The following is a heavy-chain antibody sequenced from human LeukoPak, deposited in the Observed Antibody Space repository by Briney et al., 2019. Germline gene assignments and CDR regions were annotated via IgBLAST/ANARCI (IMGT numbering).Heavy chain of an antibody. D-gene: IGHD4-17*01. CDR2: ISRSGSTI. Sequence: PGGSLRLSCAASGFTFSSYEMNWVRQAPGKGLEWVSYISRSGSTIYYADSVKGRFTISRDNAKNSLYLQINSLRAEDTAVYYCARDRDGDYVDYWGQGTLVTVSS. J-gene: IGHJ4*02. CDR3: ARDRDGDYVDY. CDR1: GFTFSSYE. V-gene: IGHV3-48*03.